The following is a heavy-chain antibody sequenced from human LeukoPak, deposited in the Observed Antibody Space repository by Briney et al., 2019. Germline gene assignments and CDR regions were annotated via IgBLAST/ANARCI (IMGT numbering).Heavy chain of an antibody. CDR3: ARVPRDYYDILTGYYMWNGMDV. CDR1: GFTFSDYY. Sequence: PGGSLRLSCAASGFTFSDYYMSWIRQAPGKGLEWVSYISSSGSTIYYADSVKGRFTISRDNAKNSLYLQTNSLRAEDTAVYYCARVPRDYYDILTGYYMWNGMDVWGQGTTVTVSS. J-gene: IGHJ6*02. D-gene: IGHD3-9*01. V-gene: IGHV3-11*01. CDR2: ISSSGSTI.